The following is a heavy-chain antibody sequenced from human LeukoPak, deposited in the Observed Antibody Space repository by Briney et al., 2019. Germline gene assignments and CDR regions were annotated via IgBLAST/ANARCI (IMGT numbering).Heavy chain of an antibody. V-gene: IGHV4-30-4*01. CDR2: IYHSGST. CDR1: GDSITSGDYY. Sequence: SETLSLTCSVSGDSITSGDYYWTWIRQSPGEGLEWLGYIYHSGSTLYHPSLESRLSLSVDASKNQLSLTLTSVTAADSAVFYCARGVRGRKWYYFDSWGRGALVTVSS. D-gene: IGHD2-15*01. CDR3: ARGVRGRKWYYFDS. J-gene: IGHJ4*02.